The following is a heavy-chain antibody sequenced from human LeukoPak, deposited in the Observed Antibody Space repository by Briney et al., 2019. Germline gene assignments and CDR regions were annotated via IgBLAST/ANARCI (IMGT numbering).Heavy chain of an antibody. Sequence: ASVKVSCKASGGTFSSYATSWVRQAPGQGLEWMGRIIPILGIANYAQKFQGRVTITADKSTSTAYMELSSLRSEDTAVYYCARELGSDYYYGMDVWGQGTTVTVSS. CDR3: ARELGSDYYYGMDV. D-gene: IGHD3-16*01. J-gene: IGHJ6*02. CDR1: GGTFSSYA. V-gene: IGHV1-69*04. CDR2: IIPILGIA.